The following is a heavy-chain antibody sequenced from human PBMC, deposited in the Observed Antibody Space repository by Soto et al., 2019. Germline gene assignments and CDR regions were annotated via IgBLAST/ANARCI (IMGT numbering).Heavy chain of an antibody. V-gene: IGHV3-30-3*01. CDR2: ISYDGSNK. Sequence: GGSLRLSCAASGFTFSSYAMHWVRQAPGKGLEWVSVISYDGSNKYYADSVKGRFTISRDNSKNTLYLQMNSLRAEDTAVYYCARGGQSKYSSSWYLPPYNWFDPWGQGTLVTVSS. CDR3: ARGGQSKYSSSWYLPPYNWFDP. D-gene: IGHD6-13*01. J-gene: IGHJ5*02. CDR1: GFTFSSYA.